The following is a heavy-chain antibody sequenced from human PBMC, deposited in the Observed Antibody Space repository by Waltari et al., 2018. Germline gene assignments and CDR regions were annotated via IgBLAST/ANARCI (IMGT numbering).Heavy chain of an antibody. D-gene: IGHD2-15*01. J-gene: IGHJ4*02. Sequence: QLKLQESGQGLVKPSGTLSLTCGVSGDSMSSSDCWRWVRQPPGKGLEWVGQVRGDGRTNYNPPFASRVTMSLDTSNNQFSLTMTSATAADTAVYYCARDRGRGLYLDSWGPGTLVTVSP. CDR3: ARDRGRGLYLDS. V-gene: IGHV4-4*02. CDR1: GDSMSSSDC. CDR2: VRGDGRT.